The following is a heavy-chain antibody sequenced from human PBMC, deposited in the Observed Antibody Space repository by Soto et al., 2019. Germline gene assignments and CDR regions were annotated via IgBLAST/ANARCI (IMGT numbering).Heavy chain of an antibody. CDR1: GFTFSSYG. V-gene: IGHV3-33*01. D-gene: IGHD3-10*01. Sequence: QPGGSLRLSCAASGFTFSSYGMHWVRQAPGKGLEWVAVIWYDGSNKYYADSVKGRFTISRDNSKNTLYLQMNSLRAEDTAVYYCARDGHGSGNYGMDVWGQGTTVTVSS. CDR3: ARDGHGSGNYGMDV. J-gene: IGHJ6*02. CDR2: IWYDGSNK.